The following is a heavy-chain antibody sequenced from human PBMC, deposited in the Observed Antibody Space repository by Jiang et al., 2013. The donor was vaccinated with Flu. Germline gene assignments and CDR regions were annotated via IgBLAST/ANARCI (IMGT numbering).Heavy chain of an antibody. D-gene: IGHD3-10*01. CDR3: AREGWGSGNYPLDY. Sequence: VQLVESGGGLVQPGGSLRLSCAASGFTFSIYALHWFRQAPGKGLEYVSGISSNGGNTYYVNSVKGRFTISRDNSKNTLYLQMGSLRAEDMAVYYCAREGWGSGNYPLDYWGQGTLVTVSS. CDR1: GFTFSIYA. CDR2: ISSNGGNT. J-gene: IGHJ4*02. V-gene: IGHV3-64*01.